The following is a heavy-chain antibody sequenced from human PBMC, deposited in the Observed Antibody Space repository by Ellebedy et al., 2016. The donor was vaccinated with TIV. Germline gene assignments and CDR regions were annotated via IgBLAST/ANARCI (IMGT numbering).Heavy chain of an antibody. CDR3: ASSPSQGY. J-gene: IGHJ4*02. CDR2: IYSGGNT. CDR1: GFTVSNNY. V-gene: IGHV3-53*01. Sequence: GESLKISCAASGFTVSNNYMSWVRQAPGKGLEWVSVIYSGGNTFYAESVKGRFTISRDSSQNTPYPQMDSLRSEDTAVYYCASSPSQGYWGQGTLVTVSS.